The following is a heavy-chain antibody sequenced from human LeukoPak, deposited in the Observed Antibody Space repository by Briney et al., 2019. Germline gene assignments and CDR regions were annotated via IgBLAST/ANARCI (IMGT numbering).Heavy chain of an antibody. J-gene: IGHJ4*02. CDR2: ISYDGSNK. CDR3: AKDLRVFEGGACDY. V-gene: IGHV3-30*18. D-gene: IGHD3-16*01. Sequence: GGFLRLSCAASGFTFSSYGMHWVRQAPGKGLEWVAVISYDGSNKYYADSVKGRFTISRDNSKNTLYLQMNSLRAEDTAVYYCAKDLRVFEGGACDYWGQGTLVTVSS. CDR1: GFTFSSYG.